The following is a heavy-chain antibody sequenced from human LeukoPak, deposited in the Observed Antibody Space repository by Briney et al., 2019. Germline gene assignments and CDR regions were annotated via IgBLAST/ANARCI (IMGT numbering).Heavy chain of an antibody. J-gene: IGHJ5*02. V-gene: IGHV1-18*01. Sequence: EASVKVSCKASGYTSTSYGISWVRQAPGQGLEWMGWISAYNGNTNYAQKLQGRVTMTTDTSTSTAYMELRSLRSDDTAVYYCASNVAVAGDYNWFDPWGQGTLVTVSS. CDR3: ASNVAVAGDYNWFDP. CDR1: GYTSTSYG. D-gene: IGHD6-19*01. CDR2: ISAYNGNT.